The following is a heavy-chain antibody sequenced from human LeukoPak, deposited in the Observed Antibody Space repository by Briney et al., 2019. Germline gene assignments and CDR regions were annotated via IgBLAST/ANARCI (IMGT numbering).Heavy chain of an antibody. CDR3: ARGLSRATGTTDSYFDY. CDR1: GYTFTGYY. Sequence: ASVKISCKASGYTFTGYYMHWVRQAPGQGLEWMGWINPNSGGTNYAQKFQGRVTMTRDTSISTAYMELRSLRSDDTAVYYCARGLSRATGTTDSYFDYWGQGTLVTVSS. V-gene: IGHV1-2*02. D-gene: IGHD1-1*01. J-gene: IGHJ4*02. CDR2: INPNSGGT.